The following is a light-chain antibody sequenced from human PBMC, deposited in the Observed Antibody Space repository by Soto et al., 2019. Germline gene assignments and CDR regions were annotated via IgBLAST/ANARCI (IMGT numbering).Light chain of an antibody. CDR3: SSYTSSSTYV. J-gene: IGLJ1*01. V-gene: IGLV2-14*01. CDR2: EVS. Sequence: ALTQPASVSGSPGQSIAISCTGTSSDIGGYNYVSWYQQHPGKAPKLMIYEVSNRPSGVSNRFSGSKSGNTASLTISGLQAEDEADYYCSSYTSSSTYVFGTGTKVTVL. CDR1: SSDIGGYNY.